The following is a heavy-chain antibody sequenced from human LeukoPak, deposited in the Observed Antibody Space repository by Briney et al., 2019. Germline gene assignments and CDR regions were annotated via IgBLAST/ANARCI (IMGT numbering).Heavy chain of an antibody. CDR2: MNPNSGNT. Sequence: ASVKVSCKASGYTFTSYDINWVRQAPGQGLEWMGWMNPNSGNTGYAQKFQGRVTMTRNTSISTAYMELSSLRSEDTAVYYCARHPPLSGTLYYYYGMDVWGQGTTVTVSS. D-gene: IGHD1-14*01. CDR3: ARHPPLSGTLYYYYGMDV. J-gene: IGHJ6*02. V-gene: IGHV1-8*01. CDR1: GYTFTSYD.